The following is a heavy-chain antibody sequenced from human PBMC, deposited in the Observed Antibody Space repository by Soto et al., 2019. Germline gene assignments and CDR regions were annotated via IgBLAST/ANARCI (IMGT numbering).Heavy chain of an antibody. CDR1: VSSVSSGGYY. CDR2: IYYSGST. Sequence: SLSRACTVSVSSVSSGGYYWSWIRQHPGKGLEWIGYIYYSGSTYYNPSLKSRVTISVDTSKNQFSLKLSSVTAADTAVYYCARDTTTTGGNWFDPWGQGTLVTVSS. V-gene: IGHV4-31*03. J-gene: IGHJ5*02. CDR3: ARDTTTTGGNWFDP. D-gene: IGHD1-26*01.